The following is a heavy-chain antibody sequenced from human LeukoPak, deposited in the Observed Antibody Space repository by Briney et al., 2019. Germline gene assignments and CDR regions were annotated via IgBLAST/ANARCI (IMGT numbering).Heavy chain of an antibody. D-gene: IGHD3-22*01. Sequence: SETLSLTCTVFGSSINSVYSCGWSRQPPGKGVEWIGSIYHNGNTYYNSSLKSRVTISVHTSENQFSLKLSSVCADDTRVYYSASYKTYYDSSGNSSDEWRQGSLVTLSS. CDR1: GSSINSVYS. J-gene: IGHJ4*02. V-gene: IGHV4-38-2*02. CDR3: ASYKTYYDSSGNSSDE. CDR2: IYHNGNT.